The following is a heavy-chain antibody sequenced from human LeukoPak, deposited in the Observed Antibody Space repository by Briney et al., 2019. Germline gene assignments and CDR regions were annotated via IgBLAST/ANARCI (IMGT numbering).Heavy chain of an antibody. D-gene: IGHD3-10*01. CDR3: VRGHYGMDV. CDR2: ISRDGGET. V-gene: IGHV3-7*05. J-gene: IGHJ6*01. CDR1: GFTFNNYW. Sequence: GGSLRLSCVVSGFTFNNYWMTWVRQAPGKGLDWVASISRDGGETYYVDSVKGRFTLSRDNAKNSLFLQMNSLRAEDTALYYCVRGHYGMDVWREGT.